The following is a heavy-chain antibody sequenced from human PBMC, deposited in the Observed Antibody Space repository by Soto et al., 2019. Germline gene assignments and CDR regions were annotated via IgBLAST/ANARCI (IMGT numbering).Heavy chain of an antibody. CDR1: GGSISSGGYY. CDR2: IYYSGST. J-gene: IGHJ5*02. CDR3: ARVDWGFRVRGVNSNWFDP. V-gene: IGHV4-31*03. D-gene: IGHD3-10*01. Sequence: SETLSLTCTVSGGSISSGGYYWSWIRQHPGKGLEWIGYIYYSGSTYYNPSLKSRVTISVDTSKNQFSLKLSSVTAADTAVYYCARVDWGFRVRGVNSNWFDPWGQGTLVTVSS.